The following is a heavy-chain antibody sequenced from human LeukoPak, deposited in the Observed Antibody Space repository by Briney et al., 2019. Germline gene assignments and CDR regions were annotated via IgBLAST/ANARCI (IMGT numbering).Heavy chain of an antibody. D-gene: IGHD3-10*01. CDR1: GYAFISYG. Sequence: GASVKVSCKASGYAFISYGISWVRQAPGQGLEWMGWINTYIGNTNYAQKFQDRFSMTTDTSTSTAYMELRSLRSDDTAVYYCARDGSGNWFDPWGQGTLVTVSS. J-gene: IGHJ5*02. CDR2: INTYIGNT. V-gene: IGHV1-18*01. CDR3: ARDGSGNWFDP.